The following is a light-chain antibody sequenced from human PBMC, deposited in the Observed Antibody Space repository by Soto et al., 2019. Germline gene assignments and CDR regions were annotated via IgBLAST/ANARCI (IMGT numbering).Light chain of an antibody. CDR3: QQYNSYST. Sequence: DIQMTQSPSTLSASVGDRVTITCRASQSISSWLAWYQQKPGKAPKRLIYKASSIESGVPSRFSGSGSVTEFTLTISSLQTDDFATYYCQQYNSYSTFGQGTKLEIK. CDR1: QSISSW. V-gene: IGKV1-5*03. CDR2: KAS. J-gene: IGKJ2*01.